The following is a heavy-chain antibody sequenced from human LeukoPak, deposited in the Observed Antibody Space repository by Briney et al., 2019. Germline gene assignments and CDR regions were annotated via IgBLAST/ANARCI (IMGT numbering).Heavy chain of an antibody. CDR2: INSDESTT. CDR1: GFTFSSYR. Sequence: PGGSLRLSCAASGFTFSSYRVHWVRQAPGKGLVWVSRINSDESTTTYADSVKGRFTISRDNAKNTLYLQMNSLRAEDTAVYYCARAVAGAFDYWGQGILVTVSS. CDR3: ARAVAGAFDY. J-gene: IGHJ4*02. D-gene: IGHD6-19*01. V-gene: IGHV3-74*01.